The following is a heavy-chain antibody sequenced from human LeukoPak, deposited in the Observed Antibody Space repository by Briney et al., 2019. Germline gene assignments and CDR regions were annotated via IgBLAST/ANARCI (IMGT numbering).Heavy chain of an antibody. CDR2: IYYSGST. CDR1: GGPISSYY. Sequence: SETLSLTCTVSGGPISSYYWSWIRQPPGKGLEWIGYIYYSGSTNYNPSLKSRVTISVDTSKNQFSLKLSSVTAADTAVYYCASSDSDPYYFDYWGQGTLVTVSS. V-gene: IGHV4-59*08. D-gene: IGHD3/OR15-3a*01. CDR3: ASSDSDPYYFDY. J-gene: IGHJ4*02.